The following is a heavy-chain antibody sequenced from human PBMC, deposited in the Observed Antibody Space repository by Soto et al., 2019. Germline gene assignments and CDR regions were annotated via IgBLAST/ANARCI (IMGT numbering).Heavy chain of an antibody. J-gene: IGHJ5*02. Sequence: QVQLVESGGGVVQPGRSLRLSCAASGFTFSSYGIHWVRQAPGKGLEWVADISYEGSNKYYADSVKGRFTISKYDSKNTLYLQMNSLRAEDKAVYYCANQGLLHHNCFDPWGQGTVVTVSS. V-gene: IGHV3-30*18. CDR2: ISYEGSNK. CDR3: ANQGLLHHNCFDP. CDR1: GFTFSSYG.